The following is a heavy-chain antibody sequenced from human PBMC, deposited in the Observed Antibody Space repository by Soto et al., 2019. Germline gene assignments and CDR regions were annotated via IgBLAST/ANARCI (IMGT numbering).Heavy chain of an antibody. CDR2: ISYDGSNK. Sequence: GGSLRLSCAASGCTFSSYGRHWVRQAPGKGLEWVAVISYDGSNKYYADSVKGRFTISRDNSKNTLYLQMNSLRAEDTAVYYCAKEIGSEFDYWGQGTLVTVSS. CDR1: GCTFSSYG. J-gene: IGHJ4*02. CDR3: AKEIGSEFDY. V-gene: IGHV3-30*18.